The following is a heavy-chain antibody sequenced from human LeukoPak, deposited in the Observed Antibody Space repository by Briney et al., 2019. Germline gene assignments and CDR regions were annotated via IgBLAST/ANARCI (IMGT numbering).Heavy chain of an antibody. Sequence: SETLSLTCTVCGGSINNYYWSWLRQPPGKGLEWIGYIHYSGSTIYNFSLKSRVTISVDTSKSQFSLKLSSVTPADTAVYYCARGAGWYEYWGQGTLVTVSS. CDR2: IHYSGST. V-gene: IGHV4-59*01. J-gene: IGHJ4*02. CDR3: ARGAGWYEY. D-gene: IGHD6-19*01. CDR1: GGSINNYY.